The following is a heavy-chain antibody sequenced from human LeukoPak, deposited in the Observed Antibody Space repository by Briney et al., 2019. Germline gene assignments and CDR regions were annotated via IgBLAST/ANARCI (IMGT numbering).Heavy chain of an antibody. V-gene: IGHV3-48*03. D-gene: IGHD3-10*02. CDR1: GFTFSSYE. CDR3: AELGITIIGGV. J-gene: IGHJ6*04. CDR2: ISSSGSTI. Sequence: GGSLRLSCAASGFTFSSYEMNWVRQAPGKGLEWVSYISSSGSTIYYAASVKGRFTISRDNAKNSLYLQMNSLRAEDTAVYYCAELGITIIGGVWGKGTTVTISS.